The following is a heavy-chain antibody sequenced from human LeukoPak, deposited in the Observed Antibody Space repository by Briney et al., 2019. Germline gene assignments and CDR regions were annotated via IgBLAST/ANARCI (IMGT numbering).Heavy chain of an antibody. D-gene: IGHD3-3*01. CDR1: GFTFSSYW. CDR2: IKQDGSEK. Sequence: GGSLRLSCAASGFTFSSYWMNWVRQAPGKGLEWVATIKQDGSEKYYVDSVKGRFTISRDNAKNSLYLQMNSLRAEDTAVYYCARDRNTDFWSGYYTNYCDYWGQGTLVTVSS. CDR3: ARDRNTDFWSGYYTNYCDY. J-gene: IGHJ4*02. V-gene: IGHV3-7*01.